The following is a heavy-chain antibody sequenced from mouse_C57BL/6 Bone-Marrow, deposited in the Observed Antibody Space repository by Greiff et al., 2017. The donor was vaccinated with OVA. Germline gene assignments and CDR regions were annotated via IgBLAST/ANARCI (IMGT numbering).Heavy chain of an antibody. Sequence: VQLQQSVAELVRPGASVKLSCTASGFNIKNTYMHWVKQRPEQGLEWIGRIDPANGNTKYAPKFPGKATITADTSSNTAYLQLSSLTSEDTAIYYCAKGWLLLYWYFDVWGTGTTVTVSS. J-gene: IGHJ1*03. V-gene: IGHV14-3*01. CDR1: GFNIKNTY. CDR3: AKGWLLLYWYFDV. CDR2: IDPANGNT. D-gene: IGHD2-3*01.